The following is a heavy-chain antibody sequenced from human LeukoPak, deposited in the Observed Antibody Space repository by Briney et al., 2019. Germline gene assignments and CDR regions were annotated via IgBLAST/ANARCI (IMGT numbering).Heavy chain of an antibody. CDR3: AREQTGYYDSSGSFDY. CDR1: GFTFSTYS. J-gene: IGHJ4*02. D-gene: IGHD3-22*01. V-gene: IGHV3-21*01. Sequence: GGSLRLSCAASGFTFSTYSMNWVRQAPGKGLEWVASISSGSNYIHYADSVKGRFTISRDNAKNSLYLQMNSLRAEDTAVYYCAREQTGYYDSSGSFDYWGQGTLVTVSS. CDR2: ISSGSNYI.